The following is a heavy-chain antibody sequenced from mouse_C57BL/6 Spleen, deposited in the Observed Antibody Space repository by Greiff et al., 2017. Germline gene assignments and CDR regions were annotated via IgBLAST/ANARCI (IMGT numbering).Heavy chain of an antibody. CDR3: ARSGGYGNYDSWFAY. V-gene: IGHV1-69*01. D-gene: IGHD2-10*02. J-gene: IGHJ3*01. CDR2: IDPSDSYT. Sequence: QVQLQQPGAELVMPGASVKLSCKASGYTFTSYWMHWVKQRPGQGLEWIGEIDPSDSYTNYNQKFKGKSTLTVDKSSSTAYMQLSSLTSEDSAVYYCARSGGYGNYDSWFAYWGQGTLVTVSA. CDR1: GYTFTSYW.